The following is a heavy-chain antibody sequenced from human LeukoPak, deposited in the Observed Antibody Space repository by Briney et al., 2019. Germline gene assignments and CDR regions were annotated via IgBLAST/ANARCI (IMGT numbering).Heavy chain of an antibody. Sequence: SQTLSLTCAISGDSASSDSAAWNWNRQSPSRGLEWLGRTFYRSKWYNDYAVSVKSRITINPGTSKNQFSLQLNSVTPEDTAVYYCARSVNNWFDLWGQGTLVTVSS. CDR2: TFYRSKWYN. CDR1: GDSASSDSAA. CDR3: ARSVNNWFDL. D-gene: IGHD2-8*01. V-gene: IGHV6-1*01. J-gene: IGHJ5*02.